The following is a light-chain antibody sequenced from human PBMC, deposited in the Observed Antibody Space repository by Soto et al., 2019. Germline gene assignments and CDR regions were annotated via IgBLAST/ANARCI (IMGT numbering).Light chain of an antibody. CDR3: MQGTHWPFT. CDR2: YVS. Sequence: EVLMTQSPLSLPVTLGQPASISCRSSQSLVYGRGNIYLNWFQQRPGQSPRRLIYYVSNRDSGVPDRFSGGGSGTNFTLKISRVEAEDVGVYYCMQGTHWPFTLGPGTKVDIK. CDR1: QSLVYGRGNIY. J-gene: IGKJ3*01. V-gene: IGKV2-30*01.